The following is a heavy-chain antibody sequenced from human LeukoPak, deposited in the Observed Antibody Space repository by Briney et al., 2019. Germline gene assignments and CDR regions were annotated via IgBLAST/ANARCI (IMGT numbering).Heavy chain of an antibody. CDR3: ASYCSGGSCYCGHMDD. V-gene: IGHV1-2*06. CDR1: GYTFTGYY. Sequence: VASVKVSCKASGYTFTGYYMHWVRQAPGQGLEWMGRINPNSGGTNYAQKFQGRVTMTRDTSISTAYMELSRLRSDDTAVYYCASYCSGGSCYCGHMDDWGKGTLVTVSS. CDR2: INPNSGGT. D-gene: IGHD2-15*01. J-gene: IGHJ6*03.